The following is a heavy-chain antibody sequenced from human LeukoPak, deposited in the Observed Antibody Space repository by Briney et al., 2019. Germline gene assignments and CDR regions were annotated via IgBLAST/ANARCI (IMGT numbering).Heavy chain of an antibody. J-gene: IGHJ4*02. Sequence: ASVKVSCKASGYTFTGYYMHWVRQAPGQGLEWMGWISGYNVNTNYAQNLQDRVTMTTDTSTSTAYMELRSLRSDDTAMYYCARTKGILPDFDYWGQGTLVTVSS. D-gene: IGHD2-15*01. V-gene: IGHV1-18*04. CDR1: GYTFTGYY. CDR2: ISGYNVNT. CDR3: ARTKGILPDFDY.